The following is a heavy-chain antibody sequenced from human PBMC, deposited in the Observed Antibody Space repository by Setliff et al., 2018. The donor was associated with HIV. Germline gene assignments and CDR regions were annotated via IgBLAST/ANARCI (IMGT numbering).Heavy chain of an antibody. D-gene: IGHD3-9*01. CDR3: AKTSNTGYLFCSDY. Sequence: LRLSCAASGFTFSNYVINWVRQAPGKGLEWISGISGSGVNSYYADSVKGRFTISRDNSKNTVYQQMNSLRAEDTAVYYCAKTSNTGYLFCSDYWGQGTLVTVSS. CDR2: ISGSGVNS. J-gene: IGHJ4*02. V-gene: IGHV3-23*01. CDR1: GFTFSNYV.